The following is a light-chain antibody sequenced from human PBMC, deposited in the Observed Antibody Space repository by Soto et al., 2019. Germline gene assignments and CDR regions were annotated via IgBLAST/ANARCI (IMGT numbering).Light chain of an antibody. CDR1: QSISNW. CDR2: HAS. J-gene: IGKJ4*01. Sequence: IHMTHSPATLPASVLYRVTITFLASQSISNWLAWYQQKPGTAPKVLIYHASNLQSGVPSRFSGSGSGTDFTLTISSLQPEDFAVYYCQQYGSSPPTFGGGTKVDIK. CDR3: QQYGSSPPT. V-gene: IGKV1-5*01.